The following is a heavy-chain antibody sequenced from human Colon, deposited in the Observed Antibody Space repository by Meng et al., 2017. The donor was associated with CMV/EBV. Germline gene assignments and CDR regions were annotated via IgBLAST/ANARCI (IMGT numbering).Heavy chain of an antibody. CDR3: ATLHTAPDV. J-gene: IGHJ6*02. D-gene: IGHD5-18*01. Sequence: SLKISCAASGFTFDDYAMHWVRQAPGKGLEWVSGISWNSGSIGYADSVKGRFTISRDNAKNSLYLQMNSLRAEDTALYYCATLHTAPDVWGQGTTVTVSS. CDR1: GFTFDDYA. CDR2: ISWNSGSI. V-gene: IGHV3-9*01.